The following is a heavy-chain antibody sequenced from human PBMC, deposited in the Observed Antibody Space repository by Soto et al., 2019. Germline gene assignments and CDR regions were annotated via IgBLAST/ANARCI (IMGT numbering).Heavy chain of an antibody. D-gene: IGHD2-15*01. J-gene: IGHJ4*02. CDR2: IYYSGST. Sequence: SSETLSFTCTVSGGSISSYYWSWIRQPPGKGLEWIGYIYYSGSTNYNPSLKSRVTISVDTSKNQFSLKLSSVTAADTAVYYCARRYGSFFDYWGQGTLVTVSS. CDR3: ARRYGSFFDY. V-gene: IGHV4-59*08. CDR1: GGSISSYY.